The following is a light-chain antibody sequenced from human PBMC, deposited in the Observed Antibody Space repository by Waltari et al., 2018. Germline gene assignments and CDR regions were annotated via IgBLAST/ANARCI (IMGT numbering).Light chain of an antibody. CDR2: AAS. V-gene: IGKV1-8*01. J-gene: IGKJ1*01. CDR3: QQYYSYPWT. CDR1: KGISSY. Sequence: AIRMTQSPSSFSASTGERVTITCRASKGISSYLAWYQQKTGKAPKLLIYAASTLQSGVPSRFSGSGSVTDFTLTISCLQSEDFATYYCQQYYSYPWTFGQGTKVEIK.